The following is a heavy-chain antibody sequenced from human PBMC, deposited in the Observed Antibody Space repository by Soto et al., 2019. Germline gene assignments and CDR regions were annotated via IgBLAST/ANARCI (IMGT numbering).Heavy chain of an antibody. CDR1: GGPISSYY. D-gene: IGHD2-2*01. V-gene: IGHV4-59*01. Sequence: TLSLTCSVSGGPISSYYWNWIRQPPGKGLEWIGYVFYTGSTDYNPSLKSRVTMSIDTSRNQFSLKLTSVSAADTAVYYCARAFGSTMPSLVWGQGTLVTVSS. CDR2: VFYTGST. CDR3: ARAFGSTMPSLV. J-gene: IGHJ4*02.